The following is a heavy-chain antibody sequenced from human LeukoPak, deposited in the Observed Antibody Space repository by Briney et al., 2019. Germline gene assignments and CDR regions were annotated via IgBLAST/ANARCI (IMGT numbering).Heavy chain of an antibody. Sequence: SETLSLTCAVYGGSFSGYYWSWIRQPPGKGLKWIGEINHSGSTNYNPSLKSRVTISVDTPKNQFSLKLSSVTAADTAVYYCARGPYCSSTSCPETNFDYWGQGTLVTVSS. CDR2: INHSGST. CDR3: ARGPYCSSTSCPETNFDY. D-gene: IGHD2-2*01. J-gene: IGHJ4*02. CDR1: GGSFSGYY. V-gene: IGHV4-34*01.